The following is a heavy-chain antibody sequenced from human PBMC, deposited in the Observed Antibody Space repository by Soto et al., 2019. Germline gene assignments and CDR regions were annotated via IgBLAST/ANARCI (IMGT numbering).Heavy chain of an antibody. Sequence: GGALRLSCTAPGFTLCSYAMTRVRQAPGRGLEGVSGITASGGRTFYADSVKGRFTISRDNSRSTLYLQMNSLRAEDTAVYYCAKDTRYADYVRWFDSWGQGTLVTVSS. J-gene: IGHJ5*01. CDR2: ITASGGRT. CDR3: AKDTRYADYVRWFDS. D-gene: IGHD4-17*01. CDR1: GFTLCSYA. V-gene: IGHV3-23*01.